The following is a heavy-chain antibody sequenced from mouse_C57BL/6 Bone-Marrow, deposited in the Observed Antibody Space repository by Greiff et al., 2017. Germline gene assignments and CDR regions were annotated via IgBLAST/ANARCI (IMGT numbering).Heavy chain of an antibody. CDR3: ARGPVLLRYPWYFDV. Sequence: DVKLVESGGDLVKPGGSLKLSCAASGFTFSSYGMSWVRQTPDKRLEWVATISSGGSYTYYPDSVKGRFTISRDNAKNTLYLQMSRLKSEATAMYYCARGPVLLRYPWYFDVWGTGTTVTVSS. V-gene: IGHV5-6*02. CDR1: GFTFSSYG. CDR2: ISSGGSYT. D-gene: IGHD1-1*01. J-gene: IGHJ1*03.